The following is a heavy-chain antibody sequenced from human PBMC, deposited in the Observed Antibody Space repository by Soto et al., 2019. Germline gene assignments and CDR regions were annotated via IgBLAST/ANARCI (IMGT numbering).Heavy chain of an antibody. CDR3: ARAMRGYSKAVHLDY. V-gene: IGHV1-46*01. Sequence: QVQLVQSGAEVKKPGASVKVSCKASGYTFTSYYMHWVRQAPGQGLEWMGIINPSGGSTSYAQKFKGRVTMSRDTSTSTVDMELSSLRSEDTAVYYCARAMRGYSKAVHLDYWGQGTLVTVSS. CDR1: GYTFTSYY. CDR2: INPSGGST. J-gene: IGHJ4*02. D-gene: IGHD4-4*01.